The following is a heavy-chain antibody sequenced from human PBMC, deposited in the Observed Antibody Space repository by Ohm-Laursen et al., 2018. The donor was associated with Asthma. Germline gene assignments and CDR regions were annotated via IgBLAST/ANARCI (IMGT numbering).Heavy chain of an antibody. Sequence: GTLSLTCTVSGDSISSSRSYWGWIRQPPGKGLEWIGYIYYSGSTIYNPSLKSRVTISVDTSKNQSSLKVSSVTAADTAVYYCARSSYDYYGPDYWGQGTLVTVSS. CDR2: IYYSGST. J-gene: IGHJ4*02. CDR1: GDSISSSRSY. CDR3: ARSSYDYYGPDY. V-gene: IGHV4-61*05. D-gene: IGHD5-18*01.